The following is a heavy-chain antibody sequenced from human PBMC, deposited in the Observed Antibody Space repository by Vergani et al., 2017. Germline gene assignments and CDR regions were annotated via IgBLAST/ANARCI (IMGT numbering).Heavy chain of an antibody. V-gene: IGHV3-23*01. CDR2: ISGSGGNT. Sequence: EVQLLESGGNLIQPGGSLRLSCGASGFTFSSYAMTWVRLAPGKGLQWFSAISGSGGNTFYTDSVKGRFTISRDNSKDTLYLQMNSLRVEDTAIYYCAKARDPHCKGGNCYSYYYGLDLWGQGTTVTVSS. J-gene: IGHJ6*02. D-gene: IGHD2-21*01. CDR3: AKARDPHCKGGNCYSYYYGLDL. CDR1: GFTFSSYA.